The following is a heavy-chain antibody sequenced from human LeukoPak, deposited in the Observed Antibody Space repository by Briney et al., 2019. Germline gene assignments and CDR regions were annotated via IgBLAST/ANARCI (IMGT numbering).Heavy chain of an antibody. CDR3: ASSLRTRVVVAARDY. Sequence: QTGGSLRLSCTASGFTFSNYWMHWVRQAPGKGLVWVSCIGNDGSIPTYADSVKGRFTVSRDNAKNTLYLQMNSLRAEDTAVYYCASSLRTRVVVAARDYWGQGTLVTVSS. V-gene: IGHV3-74*01. CDR1: GFTFSNYW. D-gene: IGHD2-15*01. J-gene: IGHJ4*02. CDR2: IGNDGSIP.